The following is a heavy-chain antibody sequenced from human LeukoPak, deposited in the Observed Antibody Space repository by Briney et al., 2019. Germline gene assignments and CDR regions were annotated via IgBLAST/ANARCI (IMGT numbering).Heavy chain of an antibody. CDR2: IYHSGST. Sequence: PSETLSRTCSVSTDSTNTYYWSWIRQSPGKGLEWIGHIYHSGSTDYNPSFKSRVTISIDMSKKEFSLKLTSVTVADTAMYYCVRLRWELLAPYFHRCGQGAFVIVSS. CDR3: VRLRWELLAPYFHR. D-gene: IGHD2-15*01. V-gene: IGHV4-59*01. J-gene: IGHJ5*02. CDR1: TDSTNTYY.